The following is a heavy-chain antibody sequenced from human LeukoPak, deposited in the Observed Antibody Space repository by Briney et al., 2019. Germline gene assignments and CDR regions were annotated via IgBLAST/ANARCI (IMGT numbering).Heavy chain of an antibody. D-gene: IGHD2-15*01. CDR2: ISSAGTT. J-gene: IGHJ4*02. Sequence: GGSLRLSCAASGFTVSSSYMSWVRQAPGKGLEWVSIISSAGTTYYADSVKGRFTISRDNSKNTLYLQMNSLRPEDTAVYYCARDGGCNVGSCYAFDFWGQGTLVTVSS. V-gene: IGHV3-66*01. CDR1: GFTVSSSY. CDR3: ARDGGCNVGSCYAFDF.